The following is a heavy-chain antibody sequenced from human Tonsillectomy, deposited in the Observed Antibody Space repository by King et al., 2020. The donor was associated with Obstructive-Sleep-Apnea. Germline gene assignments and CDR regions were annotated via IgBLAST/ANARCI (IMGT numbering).Heavy chain of an antibody. CDR1: GFTFTSFG. J-gene: IGHJ4*02. D-gene: IGHD1-26*01. V-gene: IGHV3-23*04. CDR2: ISGSGTST. Sequence: VQLVESGGDLVHPGGSLRLSCAASGFTFTSFGMSWVRQAPGKGLEWVSGISGSGTSTYYADFVKGRLTISRDTSKNMLYLQMNSLRVEGTAVYYCAKGGWRVGSTYFDYWGQGTLVTVSS. CDR3: AKGGWRVGSTYFDY.